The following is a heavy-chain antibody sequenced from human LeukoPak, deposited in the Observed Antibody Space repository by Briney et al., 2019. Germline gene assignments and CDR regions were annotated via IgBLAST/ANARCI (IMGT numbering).Heavy chain of an antibody. J-gene: IGHJ4*02. CDR2: ISGSGGST. CDR3: AKDLRNHNYYYDSSAYYDY. Sequence: GGSLRLSCAASGFTFSSYAMSWVRQAPGKGLEWVSAISGSGGSTYYADSVKGRFTISRDNSKNTLNLQMNSLRAEDTAVYYCAKDLRNHNYYYDSSAYYDYWGQGTLVTLSS. V-gene: IGHV3-23*01. D-gene: IGHD3-22*01. CDR1: GFTFSSYA.